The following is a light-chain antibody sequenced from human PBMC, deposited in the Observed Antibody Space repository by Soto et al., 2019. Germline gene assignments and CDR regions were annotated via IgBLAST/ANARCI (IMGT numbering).Light chain of an antibody. V-gene: IGKV1-39*01. J-gene: IGKJ5*01. CDR3: QQSYSPPPIT. CDR1: QTISNY. Sequence: DIQMTQSPSSLSASVGDRVTITCRASQTISNYLNWYQQKPGKAPKLLIYGASSLQRGVPSRFSGSGSGTDFTLTIGSLQPEDFATYYCQQSYSPPPITFGQGTRLENK. CDR2: GAS.